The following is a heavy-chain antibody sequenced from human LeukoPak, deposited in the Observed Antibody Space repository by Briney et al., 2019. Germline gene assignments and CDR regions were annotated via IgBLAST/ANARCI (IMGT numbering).Heavy chain of an antibody. CDR3: ARYYTSGSFDY. Sequence: SETLSLTCTVSGYSISSGYYWGWIRQPPGKGLEWIGGIYHSGSTYYNPSLKSRVTISVDTSKNQFSLKLSSVTAADTAVYYCARYYTSGSFDYWGQGTLVTVSS. J-gene: IGHJ4*02. D-gene: IGHD3-10*01. CDR2: IYHSGST. V-gene: IGHV4-38-2*02. CDR1: GYSISSGYY.